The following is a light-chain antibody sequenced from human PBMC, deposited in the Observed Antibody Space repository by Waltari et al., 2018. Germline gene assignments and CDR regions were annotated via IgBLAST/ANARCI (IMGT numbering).Light chain of an antibody. Sequence: QSALTQPASVSGSPGQSLTISCTGTRSDIGAYNFVSWYQQHPGKVPRVIIYNVNERPSRISSRFSGSKSGNTASLTISGLQPDDEADYYCGSYRGSNIYVFGTGTKVTVL. V-gene: IGLV2-14*03. CDR3: GSYRGSNIYV. CDR1: RSDIGAYNF. J-gene: IGLJ1*01. CDR2: NVN.